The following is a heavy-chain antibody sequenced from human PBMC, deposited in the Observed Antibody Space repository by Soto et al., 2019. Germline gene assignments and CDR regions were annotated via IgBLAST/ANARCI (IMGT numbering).Heavy chain of an antibody. CDR2: TRNKANSYTT. J-gene: IGHJ4*02. D-gene: IGHD6-19*01. Sequence: EVQLVEPGGGLVQPGGSLRLSCAASGFSFSDHYVDWVRQAPGKGLEWVGRTRNKANSYTTEYAASVKGRFTISRDDAKNSLYLQMNCLKTEDTAVYYCLRASYSSGWYSDYWGQGTLVTVSS. V-gene: IGHV3-72*01. CDR1: GFSFSDHY. CDR3: LRASYSSGWYSDY.